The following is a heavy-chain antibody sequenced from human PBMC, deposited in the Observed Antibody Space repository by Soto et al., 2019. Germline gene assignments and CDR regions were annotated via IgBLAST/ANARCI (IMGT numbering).Heavy chain of an antibody. J-gene: IGHJ6*02. CDR1: GFTFSSYA. V-gene: IGHV3-23*01. D-gene: IGHD2-2*02. Sequence: GGSLTLSCAASGFTFSSYAMSWVRQAPGKGLEWVSAISGSGGSTYYADSVKGRFTISRDNSKNTLYLQMNSLRAEDTAVYYCAKGEVPAAIPYARYYYYGMDVWGQGTTVTVSS. CDR3: AKGEVPAAIPYARYYYYGMDV. CDR2: ISGSGGST.